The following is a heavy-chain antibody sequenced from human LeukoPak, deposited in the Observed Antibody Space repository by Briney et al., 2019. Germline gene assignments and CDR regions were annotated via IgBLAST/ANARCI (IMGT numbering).Heavy chain of an antibody. V-gene: IGHV3-30*18. Sequence: GGSLRLSSAAPGFIFTNYGMHWVRQAPGKGRECVAVISIDGSVKYYADSVKGRFTISRDNSKNTLYLQMNSLRGDDTAVYYCANPQSRGYDYLDYWGQGTLVTVSS. D-gene: IGHD5-12*01. CDR1: GFIFTNYG. J-gene: IGHJ4*02. CDR2: ISIDGSVK. CDR3: ANPQSRGYDYLDY.